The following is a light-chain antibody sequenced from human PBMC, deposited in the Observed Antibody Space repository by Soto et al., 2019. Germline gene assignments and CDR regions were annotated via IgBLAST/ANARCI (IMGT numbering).Light chain of an antibody. J-gene: IGKJ5*01. CDR3: QQRHMWPIT. V-gene: IGKV3D-20*02. CDR2: GAS. CDR1: QSVRSTY. Sequence: EIVLTQSPGTLSLSPGERATLSCRASQSVRSTYLAWYQQKPGQAPRLLIYGASSRATGIPDRFNGSGSGTDFTLTISSLEPEDSAVYYCQQRHMWPITFGQGTRLEIK.